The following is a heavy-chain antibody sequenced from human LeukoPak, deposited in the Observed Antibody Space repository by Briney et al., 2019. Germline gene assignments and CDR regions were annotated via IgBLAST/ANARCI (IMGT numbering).Heavy chain of an antibody. Sequence: GESLTISCKTSGFHFVDYWIGWVRQMPGKGPEWMGIIHAGDSDTRYSPSFQGQVTISVDAAVTTAYLQFISLQASDTAMYYCARGYYYFDHWGQGTLVTVSS. D-gene: IGHD2-15*01. CDR3: ARGYYYFDH. CDR1: GFHFVDYW. V-gene: IGHV5-51*01. CDR2: IHAGDSDT. J-gene: IGHJ4*02.